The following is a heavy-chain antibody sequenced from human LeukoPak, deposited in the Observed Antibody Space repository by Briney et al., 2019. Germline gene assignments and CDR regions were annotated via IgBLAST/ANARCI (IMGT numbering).Heavy chain of an antibody. V-gene: IGHV4-30-2*01. D-gene: IGHD3-22*01. J-gene: IGHJ4*02. CDR3: ARGQYYYDSSGSFPFDY. CDR1: GGSISSGGYY. Sequence: PSETLSLTCTVSGGSISSGGYYWSWIRQPPGKGLEWIGYIYHSGSTYYNPSLKSRVTISVDRSKNQFSLKLSSVTAADTAVYYCARGQYYYDSSGSFPFDYWGQGTLVTVSS. CDR2: IYHSGST.